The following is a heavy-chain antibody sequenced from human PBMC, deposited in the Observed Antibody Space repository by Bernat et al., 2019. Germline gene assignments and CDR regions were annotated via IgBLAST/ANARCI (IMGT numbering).Heavy chain of an antibody. Sequence: EVQLVESGGGLVQPGRSLRLSCAASGFTFDDYAMHWVRQAPGKGLEWVSGISWNSGSIGYADSGKGRFTISRDNAKNSLYLQMNSLRAEDTALYYCAKDFANTRFLEWFQPYDAFDIWDQGTMVTVSS. CDR1: GFTFDDYA. CDR2: ISWNSGSI. V-gene: IGHV3-9*01. J-gene: IGHJ3*02. D-gene: IGHD3-3*01. CDR3: AKDFANTRFLEWFQPYDAFDI.